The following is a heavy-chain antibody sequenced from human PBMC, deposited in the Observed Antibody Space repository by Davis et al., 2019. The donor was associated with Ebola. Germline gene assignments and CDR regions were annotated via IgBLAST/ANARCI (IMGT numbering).Heavy chain of an antibody. CDR3: ASLQRGDYGSFDY. V-gene: IGHV4-31*03. Sequence: PSETLSLTCTVSGGSISSGGYYWSWIRQHPGKGLEWIGYIYYSGSTYYNPSLKSRVTISVDTSKNQFSLKLSSVTAADTAVYYCASLQRGDYGSFDYWGQGTLVTVSS. CDR2: IYYSGST. J-gene: IGHJ4*02. D-gene: IGHD4-17*01. CDR1: GGSISSGGYY.